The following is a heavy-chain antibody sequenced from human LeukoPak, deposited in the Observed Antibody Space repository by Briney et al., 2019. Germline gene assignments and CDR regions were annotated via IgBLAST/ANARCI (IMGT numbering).Heavy chain of an antibody. D-gene: IGHD2-2*01. V-gene: IGHV4-38-2*01. CDR2: IYHSGST. J-gene: IGHJ4*02. CDR3: ARYCSSTSCILRAFDY. CDR1: GYSFTSGHY. Sequence: SETLSLTCSVSGYSFTSGHYWGWIRQPPGKGLEWIGNIYHSGSTHYNPSLKSRVTISVDTSKNQYSLKLSSVTAADTAVYYCARYCSSTSCILRAFDYWGQGTLVTVSS.